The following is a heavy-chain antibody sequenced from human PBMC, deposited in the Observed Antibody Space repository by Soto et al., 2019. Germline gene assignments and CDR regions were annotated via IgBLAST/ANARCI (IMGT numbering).Heavy chain of an antibody. J-gene: IGHJ6*02. CDR3: ARGSGRRTMVRGVMDV. V-gene: IGHV4-34*01. CDR2: INHSGST. Sequence: SETLSLTCAVYGGSFSGCYWSWIRQPPGKGLEWIGEINHSGSTNYNPSLKSRVTISVDTSKNQFSLKLSSVTAADTAVYYCARGSGRRTMVRGVMDVWGQGTTVTVSS. D-gene: IGHD3-10*01. CDR1: GGSFSGCY.